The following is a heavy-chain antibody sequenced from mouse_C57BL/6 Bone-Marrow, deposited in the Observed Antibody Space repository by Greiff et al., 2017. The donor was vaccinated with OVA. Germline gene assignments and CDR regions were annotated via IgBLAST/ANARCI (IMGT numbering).Heavy chain of an antibody. CDR1: GYTFTSYW. D-gene: IGHD2-4*01. CDR3: ANYDYPAWFAY. J-gene: IGHJ3*01. Sequence: VQLQQPGAELVKPGASVKLSCKASGYTFTSYWMQWVKQRPGQGLEWIGEIDPSDSYTNYNQKFKGKATLTVDTSSSTAYMQLSSLTSEDSAVYYCANYDYPAWFAYWGQGTLVTVSA. V-gene: IGHV1-50*01. CDR2: IDPSDSYT.